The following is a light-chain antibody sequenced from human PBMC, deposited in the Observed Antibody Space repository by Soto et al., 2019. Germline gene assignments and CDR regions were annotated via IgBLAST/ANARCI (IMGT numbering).Light chain of an antibody. CDR2: GNR. Sequence: QSVLTQPPSVSGAPGQRVTISCTGSSANIGAGFDVHWYQQVPGTAPRLLIYGNRNRPSGVPDRFSGSKSGTSGSLAITGLQPEDEAVYYCQSCDSNLSVVFGGGTKLTVL. CDR1: SANIGAGFD. CDR3: QSCDSNLSVV. V-gene: IGLV1-40*01. J-gene: IGLJ2*01.